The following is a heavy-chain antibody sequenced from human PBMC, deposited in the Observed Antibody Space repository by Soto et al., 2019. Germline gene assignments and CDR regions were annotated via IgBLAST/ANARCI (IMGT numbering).Heavy chain of an antibody. CDR1: GGSISSGGYS. CDR2: MYHSGST. J-gene: IGHJ6*02. V-gene: IGHV4-30-2*01. D-gene: IGHD2-2*01. Sequence: PSETLSLTCAVSGGSISSGGYSWSWIRQPPGKGLEWIGYMYHSGSTYYNPSLKSRVTISIDRSKNQFSLKLSSVTAADTAVYYCARLHGYCISTSCSGYYAMDVWGQRTTVTVSS. CDR3: ARLHGYCISTSCSGYYAMDV.